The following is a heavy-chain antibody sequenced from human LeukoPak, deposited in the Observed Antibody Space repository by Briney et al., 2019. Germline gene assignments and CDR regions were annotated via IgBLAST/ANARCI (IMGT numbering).Heavy chain of an antibody. D-gene: IGHD2-2*03. V-gene: IGHV1-46*01. CDR3: ARKMDGFYYYYMDV. J-gene: IGHJ6*03. CDR1: GYTFTSYY. Sequence: GASVKVSCKASGYTFTSYYMHWVRQAPGQGLEGMGIINPSGGSTSYAQKFQGRGTMTRDTSTSTVYMELSRLRADDTAVYYCARKMDGFYYYYMDVWGKGTTVTVSS. CDR2: INPSGGST.